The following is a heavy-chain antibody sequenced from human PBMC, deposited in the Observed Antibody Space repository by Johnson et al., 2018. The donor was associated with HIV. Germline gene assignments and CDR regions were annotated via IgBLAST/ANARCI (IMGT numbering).Heavy chain of an antibody. D-gene: IGHD6-6*01. CDR2: INWNGAIT. J-gene: IGHJ3*02. CDR3: ARDQYSTSDDDAFDI. Sequence: VQLVESGGGLVQPGGSLRLSCAASGFTFSSYAMAWVRQAPGKGLEWVSGINWNGAITAYADSVKGRFTISRDNAKNSLYLQMNSLRAEDTALYYCARDQYSTSDDDAFDIWGQGTMVTVSS. CDR1: GFTFSSYA. V-gene: IGHV3-20*04.